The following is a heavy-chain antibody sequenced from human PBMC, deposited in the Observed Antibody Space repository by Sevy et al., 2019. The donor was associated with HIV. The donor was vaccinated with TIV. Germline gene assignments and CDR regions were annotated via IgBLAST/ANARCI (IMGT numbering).Heavy chain of an antibody. V-gene: IGHV4-39*01. CDR1: GGSISSSSYY. CDR2: IYYSGST. D-gene: IGHD3-22*01. CDR3: ASELDYYDSSGYFGGGPGFDY. J-gene: IGHJ4*02. Sequence: SETLPLTCTVSGGSISSSSYYWGWIRQPPGKGLEWIGSIYYSGSTYYNPSLKSRVTISVDTSKNQFSLKLSSVTAADTAVYYCASELDYYDSSGYFGGGPGFDYWGQGTLVTVSS.